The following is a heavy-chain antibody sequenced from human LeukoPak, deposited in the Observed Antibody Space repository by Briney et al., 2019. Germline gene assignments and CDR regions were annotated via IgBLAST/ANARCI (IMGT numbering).Heavy chain of an antibody. CDR3: ARDNGIPPRAFDY. Sequence: GGSLRLSCAASGFTFSSYSMNWVRQAPGKGLEWVSYISSSSSTIYYADSVKGRFTISRDNAKNSLYLQMNSLRAEDTAVYYCARDNGIPPRAFDYWGQGTLVTVSS. CDR1: GFTFSSYS. J-gene: IGHJ4*02. CDR2: ISSSSSTI. V-gene: IGHV3-48*01. D-gene: IGHD1-14*01.